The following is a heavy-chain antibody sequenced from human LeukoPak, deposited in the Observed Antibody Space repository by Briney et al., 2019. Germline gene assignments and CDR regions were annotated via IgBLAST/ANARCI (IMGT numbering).Heavy chain of an antibody. J-gene: IGHJ4*02. CDR1: GFTFSNYG. Sequence: GRSLRLSCAASGFTFSNYGMHWVRQTPGKGLDWVAVIWHDGSIKYYADSVRGRFTISRDNSMNTVYLQMNSLRAEDTAVYYCAKVRQFTAATGTGLDYWGQGTLVIVSS. V-gene: IGHV3-33*03. D-gene: IGHD6-13*01. CDR3: AKVRQFTAATGTGLDY. CDR2: IWHDGSIK.